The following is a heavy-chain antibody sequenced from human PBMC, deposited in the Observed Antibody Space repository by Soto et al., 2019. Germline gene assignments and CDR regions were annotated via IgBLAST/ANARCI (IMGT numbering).Heavy chain of an antibody. V-gene: IGHV4-59*01. J-gene: IGHJ4*02. CDR2: IYYSGST. CDR3: ARDRYSGYDLYY. CDR1: GGSFSGYY. D-gene: IGHD5-12*01. Sequence: SETLSLTCAVYGGSFSGYYWSWIRQPPGKGLEWIGYIYYSGSTNYNPSLKSRVTISVDTSKNQFSLKLSSVTAADTAVYYCARDRYSGYDLYYWGQGTLVTVSS.